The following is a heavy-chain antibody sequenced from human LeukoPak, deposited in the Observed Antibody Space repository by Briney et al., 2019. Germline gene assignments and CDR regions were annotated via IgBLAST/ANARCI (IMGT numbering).Heavy chain of an antibody. CDR1: GFNFSRDW. CDR2: INSDGRST. J-gene: IGHJ4*02. Sequence: GGFLRLSCAASGFNFSRDWLHWVRQAAGKRPGLVSRINSDGRSTSYAAAVKSRFTISRDNAKNTLYLQMNKLRGEDTAVYYCARGFLVVVGVTPDYWGQGTLVSVCS. CDR3: ARGFLVVVGVTPDY. V-gene: IGHV3-74*01. D-gene: IGHD1-26*01.